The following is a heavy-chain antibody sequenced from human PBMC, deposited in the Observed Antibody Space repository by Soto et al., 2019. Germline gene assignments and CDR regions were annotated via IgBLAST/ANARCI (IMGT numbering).Heavy chain of an antibody. Sequence: QPGGSLRLSCAASGFTLSSYWMYWVRQAPGKGLVWVSHINNDGSSTNYADSVKGRFTISRDNAKNTLYLQMNSLRAEDTAVYFCGRSNRMTGYYHYDVDVWGPGATVTVSS. CDR2: INNDGSST. D-gene: IGHD3-9*01. CDR1: GFTLSSYW. V-gene: IGHV3-74*01. CDR3: GRSNRMTGYYHYDVDV. J-gene: IGHJ6*02.